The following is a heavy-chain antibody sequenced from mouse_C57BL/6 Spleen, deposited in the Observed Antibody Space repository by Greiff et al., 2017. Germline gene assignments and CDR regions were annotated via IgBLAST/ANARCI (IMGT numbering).Heavy chain of an antibody. D-gene: IGHD4-1*01. V-gene: IGHV1-55*01. Sequence: VQLQQPGAELVKPGASVKMSCKASGYTFTSYWITWVKQRPGQGLEWIGDIYPTSGRTNYNEKFKSKAILTADTSSNTAYMQLSSLTSEDSAVFYCASSGPLGRGLDYWGQGTTLTVSS. CDR3: ASSGPLGRGLDY. J-gene: IGHJ2*01. CDR2: IYPTSGRT. CDR1: GYTFTSYW.